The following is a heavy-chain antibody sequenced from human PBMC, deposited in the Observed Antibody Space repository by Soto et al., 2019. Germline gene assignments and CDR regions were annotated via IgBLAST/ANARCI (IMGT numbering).Heavy chain of an antibody. V-gene: IGHV3-30*03. CDR1: GFTFSSYG. D-gene: IGHD4-17*01. CDR2: ISYDGSNK. Sequence: GGSLRLSCAASGFTFSSYGMHWVRQAPGKGLEWVAVISYDGSNKYYADSVKGRFTISRDNSKNTLYLQMNSLRAEDTAVYYFPTTVDVACWGHGTRVTVSS. J-gene: IGHJ5*01. CDR3: PTTVDVAC.